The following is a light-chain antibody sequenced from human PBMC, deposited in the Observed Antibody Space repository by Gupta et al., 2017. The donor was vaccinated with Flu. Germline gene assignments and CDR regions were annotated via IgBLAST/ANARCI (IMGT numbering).Light chain of an antibody. CDR1: QSFSTY. V-gene: IGKV1-5*03. CDR2: KAS. CDR3: QQEKSSPIT. Sequence: DIQMTQSPSTLSASVGDRVTITCRASQSFSTYLAWYQQKPGKAPRLLIYKASNLESGVPSRFSDSGSGTEFTLTISRLQPDDFATYYCQQEKSSPITFGRGTKVDIK. J-gene: IGKJ4*01.